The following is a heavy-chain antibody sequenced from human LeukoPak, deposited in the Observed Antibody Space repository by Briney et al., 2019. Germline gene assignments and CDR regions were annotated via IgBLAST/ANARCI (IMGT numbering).Heavy chain of an antibody. CDR1: GXTFSSSA. J-gene: IGHJ4*02. CDR2: ISACGGST. D-gene: IGHD6-19*01. CDR3: AKDPHSSGWYFDY. Sequence: GGSLRLSCAASGXTFSSSAMTWVPHAPGKGLDWVSHISACGGSTYYADSVKSRFTISRDTSKNPLYLQMNTLSAEDTAVYYCAKDPHSSGWYFDYWGQGTLVTVSS. V-gene: IGHV3-23*01.